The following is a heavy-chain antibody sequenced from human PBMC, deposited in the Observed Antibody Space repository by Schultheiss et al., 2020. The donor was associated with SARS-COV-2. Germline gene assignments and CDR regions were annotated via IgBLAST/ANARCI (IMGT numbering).Heavy chain of an antibody. CDR1: GFTFSDYY. Sequence: GESLKISCAASGFTFSDYYMSWIRQAPGKGLEWVSYISSSGSTIYYADSVKGRFTISRDNSKNTLYLQMNSLRAEDTAVYYCARERESYYYYGMDVWGQGTTVTVSS. CDR2: ISSSGSTI. V-gene: IGHV3-11*04. J-gene: IGHJ6*02. D-gene: IGHD2/OR15-2a*01. CDR3: ARERESYYYYGMDV.